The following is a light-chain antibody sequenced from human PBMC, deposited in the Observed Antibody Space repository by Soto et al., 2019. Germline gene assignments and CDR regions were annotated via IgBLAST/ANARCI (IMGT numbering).Light chain of an antibody. Sequence: DVRMTQSPSSLSAPVGDTITITCRASRTINTYLNWFQQKPGEPPRLLIYGASTLHDGVPSRFSGSGSGADVTLTISGLQPEDFASYHCQQTYSDISFGGGTKVDIK. CDR2: GAS. CDR3: QQTYSDIS. V-gene: IGKV1-39*01. CDR1: RTINTY. J-gene: IGKJ4*01.